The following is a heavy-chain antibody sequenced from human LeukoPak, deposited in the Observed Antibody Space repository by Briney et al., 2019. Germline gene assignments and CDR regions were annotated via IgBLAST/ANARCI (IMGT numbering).Heavy chain of an antibody. CDR2: ISSSGST. Sequence: SETLSLTCTVSGDSISSGDYYWSWIRQPAGKGLEWIGRISSSGSTNYNPSLKSRVTISVDTSKNQFSLKLSSVTAADTAVYYCARVVSSSWYSQYYYYYYMDVWGKGTTVTISS. CDR1: GDSISSGDYY. CDR3: ARVVSSSWYSQYYYYYYMDV. V-gene: IGHV4-61*02. D-gene: IGHD6-13*01. J-gene: IGHJ6*03.